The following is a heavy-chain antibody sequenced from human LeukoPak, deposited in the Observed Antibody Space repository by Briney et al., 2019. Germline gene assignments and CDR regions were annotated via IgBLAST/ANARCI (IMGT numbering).Heavy chain of an antibody. D-gene: IGHD3-22*01. V-gene: IGHV4-61*01. CDR3: ARVPAYYYVSRGSRGASDI. Sequence: SQTLSLTCTVSGGSISSGSYYWRWIRQPPGTGLEWIGYIYYSGSTNYNPSLKSRVTISVDTSKDQFSLKLSSVTAADTAVYYCARVPAYYYVSRGSRGASDIWGQGTMVTVSS. CDR2: IYYSGST. CDR1: GGSISSGSYY. J-gene: IGHJ3*02.